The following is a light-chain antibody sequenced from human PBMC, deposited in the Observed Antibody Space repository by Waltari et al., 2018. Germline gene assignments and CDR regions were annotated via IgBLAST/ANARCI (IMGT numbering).Light chain of an antibody. CDR2: TAS. CDR1: HDIGGA. CDR3: QQGFDFPLS. V-gene: IGKV1-12*01. J-gene: IGKJ4*01. Sequence: DIQMTQSPSSVSASIGDRVTIPCRASHDIGGALAWHQQKPGKPPALLIYTASNLATGVPSRFRATRSGTDFTLTITSLQPEDFATYYCQQGFDFPLSFGGGT.